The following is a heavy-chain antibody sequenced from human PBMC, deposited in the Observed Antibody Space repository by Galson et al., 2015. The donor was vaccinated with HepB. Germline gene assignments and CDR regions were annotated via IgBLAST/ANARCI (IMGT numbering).Heavy chain of an antibody. J-gene: IGHJ6*03. CDR3: ARDPDAPPNIGSMDA. CDR2: IWYDGSNK. CDR1: GLTFNKYA. V-gene: IGHV3-33*08. Sequence: SLRLSCAASGLTFNKYAMHWVRQAPGKGLEWVAVIWYDGSNKYYADSVKGRFTISRDNSKNTLYPQMNSLRAEDTAVYYCARDPDAPPNIGSMDAWGKGTTVTVSS. D-gene: IGHD2/OR15-2a*01.